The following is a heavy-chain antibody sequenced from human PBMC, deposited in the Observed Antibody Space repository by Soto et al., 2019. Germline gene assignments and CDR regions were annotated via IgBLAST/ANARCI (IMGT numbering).Heavy chain of an antibody. V-gene: IGHV4-31*03. CDR3: ARSLMATTAPYFDY. CDR1: GDSISSGGYY. D-gene: IGHD5-12*01. CDR2: IFHSGST. J-gene: IGHJ4*02. Sequence: PSETLSLTCTVSGDSISSGGYYWSWIRQPPGKGLEWIGYIFHSGSTYYNPSLKSRVTISMDTSKNQFSLKLSSVTAADTAVYHCARSLMATTAPYFDYWGQGTLVTVSS.